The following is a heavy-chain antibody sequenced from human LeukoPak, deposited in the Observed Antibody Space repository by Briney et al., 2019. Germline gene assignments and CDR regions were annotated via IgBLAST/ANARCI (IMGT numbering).Heavy chain of an antibody. CDR3: ARSGYSGYEFDH. Sequence: PGGSLRLSCAASGFTVSSNFMTWVRQAPGMGLEWVSYISSSSSITYYADSVKGRFTISRDNAKNSLYLQMDSLRDEDTAVYYCARSGYSGYEFDHWGQGTRVTVSS. CDR2: ISSSSSIT. J-gene: IGHJ4*02. D-gene: IGHD5-12*01. CDR1: GFTVSSNF. V-gene: IGHV3-48*02.